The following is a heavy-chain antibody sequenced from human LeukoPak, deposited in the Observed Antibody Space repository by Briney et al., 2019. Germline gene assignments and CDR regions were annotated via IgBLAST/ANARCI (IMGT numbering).Heavy chain of an antibody. D-gene: IGHD3-10*01. V-gene: IGHV4-30-4*08. CDR3: ARTVYYHGSGSYSDY. CDR2: IYYSGST. J-gene: IGHJ4*02. CDR1: GGSISSGDYY. Sequence: SETLSLTCAVSGGSISSGDYYWSWIRQPPGKGLEWIGYIYYSGSTYYNPSLKSRVTISVDTSKNQFSLKLSSVTAADTAVYYCARTVYYHGSGSYSDYWGQGTLVTVSS.